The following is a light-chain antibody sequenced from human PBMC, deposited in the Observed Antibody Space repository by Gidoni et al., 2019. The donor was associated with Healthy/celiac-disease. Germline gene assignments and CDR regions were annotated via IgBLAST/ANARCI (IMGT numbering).Light chain of an antibody. CDR2: WAS. CDR3: QQYYSTPQT. V-gene: IGKV4-1*01. CDR1: QSVLYSSNNKNY. J-gene: IGKJ1*01. Sequence: DIVMTQYPDSLAVSLGERATLNCKSSQSVLYSSNNKNYLAWYQQKPGQPPKLLIYWASTRESGVPDRFSGSGSGTDFTLTISSLQAEDVAVYYCQQYYSTPQTFGQGTKVEIK.